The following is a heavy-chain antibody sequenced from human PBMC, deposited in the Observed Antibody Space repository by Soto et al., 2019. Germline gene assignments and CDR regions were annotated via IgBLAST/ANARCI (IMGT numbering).Heavy chain of an antibody. D-gene: IGHD4-17*01. CDR3: ARSTTVICFDY. CDR2: IYYSGST. CDR1: GGSVSSGSYY. J-gene: IGHJ4*02. V-gene: IGHV4-61*01. Sequence: QVQLQESGPGLVKPSETLSLTCTVSGGSVSSGSYYWSWIRQPPGKGLEWIGYIYYSGSTNYNPSLKSRVTISVDTSKNQVSLKLSSVTAADTAVYYCARSTTVICFDYWGQGTLVTVSS.